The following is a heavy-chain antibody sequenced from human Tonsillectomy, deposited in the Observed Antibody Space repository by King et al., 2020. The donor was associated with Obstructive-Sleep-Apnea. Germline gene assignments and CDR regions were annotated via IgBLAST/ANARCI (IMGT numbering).Heavy chain of an antibody. J-gene: IGHJ5*02. V-gene: IGHV4-59*01. Sequence: VQLQESGPGLLKPSETLSLTCTVSGGSISTYYWSWLRQPPVKRLVWIGYIYYSGSSNYNPSLKRRGSISVDTSKNKFSLKLTSVTAADTAVYYCARSPYGSGIIDYFDPWGQGTLVTVSS. CDR2: IYYSGSS. D-gene: IGHD3-10*01. CDR3: ARSPYGSGIIDYFDP. CDR1: GGSISTYY.